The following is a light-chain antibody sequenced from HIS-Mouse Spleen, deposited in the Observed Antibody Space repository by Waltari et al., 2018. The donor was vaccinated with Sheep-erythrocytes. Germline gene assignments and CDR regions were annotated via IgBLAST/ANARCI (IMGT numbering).Light chain of an antibody. CDR1: RRYVGGYNY. Sequence: QSALTQPPSASGSPGPSVTISCTGTRRYVGGYNYVPWYQQHPAKAPKLMIYEVSTRPSGVPDRFSGSKSGNTASLTVSGLQAEDEADYYCSSYAGSNNWVFGGGTKLTVL. CDR3: SSYAGSNNWV. V-gene: IGLV2-8*01. J-gene: IGLJ3*02. CDR2: EVS.